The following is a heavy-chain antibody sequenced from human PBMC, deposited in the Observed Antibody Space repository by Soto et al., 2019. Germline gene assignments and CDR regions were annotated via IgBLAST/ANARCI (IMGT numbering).Heavy chain of an antibody. V-gene: IGHV4-34*01. CDR3: ARGLLLWFGELSRRGGYCDCVDV. Sequence: QVQLQQWGAGLLKPSETLSLTCAVYGGSFRGYYWSWIRQTPGKGLEWIGSINDSGNTNNNPSLRSRVTMLVDTPKNQFSLKLCSVTAAATAVYYCARGLLLWFGELSRRGGYCDCVDVWGKGTTVTVSS. CDR2: INDSGNT. D-gene: IGHD3-10*01. CDR1: GGSFRGYY. J-gene: IGHJ6*03.